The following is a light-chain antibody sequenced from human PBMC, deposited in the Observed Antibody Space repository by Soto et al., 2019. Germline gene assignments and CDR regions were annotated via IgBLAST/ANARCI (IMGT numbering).Light chain of an antibody. V-gene: IGLV2-14*03. J-gene: IGLJ1*01. Sequence: QSVLAQPTSVSGSPGQSIAISCTGNHNDIGTYDYVSWYQQHPCRAPRLLIHGVTTRPSGISDRFYASKSGLTASLTISGLQPEDEADYYCSSFTSNRIYVFGPGTKVTVL. CDR2: GVT. CDR3: SSFTSNRIYV. CDR1: HNDIGTYDY.